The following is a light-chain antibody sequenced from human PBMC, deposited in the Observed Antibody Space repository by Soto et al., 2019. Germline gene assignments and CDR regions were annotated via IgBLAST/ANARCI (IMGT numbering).Light chain of an antibody. J-gene: IGKJ1*01. CDR2: EAS. Sequence: LQMSHSPTSLSASLCLRVNITRPASQGIRHYLAWYQQKPGKVPKLLIYEASNLQSGVPSRFRGGGSGTEFTLTISSLQPEDVAAYYCQKFDSGPRTFGQGTKVDIK. CDR1: QGIRHY. CDR3: QKFDSGPRT. V-gene: IGKV1-27*01.